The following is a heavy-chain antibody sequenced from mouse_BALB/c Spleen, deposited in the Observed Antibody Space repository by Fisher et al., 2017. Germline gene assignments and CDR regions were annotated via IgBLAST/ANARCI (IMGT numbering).Heavy chain of an antibody. CDR3: ARQSDYDDGYYYAMDY. V-gene: IGHV5-12-1*01. Sequence: GRFTISRDNAKNTLYLQMSSLKSEDTAMYYCARQSDYDDGYYYAMDYWGQGTSVTVSS. J-gene: IGHJ4*01. D-gene: IGHD2-4*01.